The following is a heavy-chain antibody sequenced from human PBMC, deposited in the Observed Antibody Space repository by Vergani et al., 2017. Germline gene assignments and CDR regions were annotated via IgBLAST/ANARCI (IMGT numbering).Heavy chain of an antibody. CDR1: GGSISSSSYY. Sequence: QLQLQESGPGLVKPSGTLSLTCTVSGGSISSSSYYWGWIRQPPGKGLEWIGSIYYSGSTYYNPSLKSRVTISVDTSKNQFSLKLSSVTAADTAVYYCVRELLPRNNXFDPWGQGTLVTVSS. CDR2: IYYSGST. V-gene: IGHV4-39*07. J-gene: IGHJ5*02. D-gene: IGHD1-26*01. CDR3: VRELLPRNNXFDP.